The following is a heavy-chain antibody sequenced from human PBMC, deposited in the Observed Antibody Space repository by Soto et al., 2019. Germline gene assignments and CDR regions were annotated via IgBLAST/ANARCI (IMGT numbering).Heavy chain of an antibody. Sequence: SGPTLVNPTETLKLACSVSGFSLTDTRMGVSWIRQAPGKALEWLAHIISNDDKSYSTSLKSRLTISKDTSKSQVVLRMTNMDPVDTGRYYCARALFYSDSDGYYFEFDYWGPGTLVTVSS. J-gene: IGHJ4*02. CDR2: IISNDDK. V-gene: IGHV2-26*01. CDR3: ARALFYSDSDGYYFEFDY. CDR1: GFSLTDTRMG. D-gene: IGHD3-22*01.